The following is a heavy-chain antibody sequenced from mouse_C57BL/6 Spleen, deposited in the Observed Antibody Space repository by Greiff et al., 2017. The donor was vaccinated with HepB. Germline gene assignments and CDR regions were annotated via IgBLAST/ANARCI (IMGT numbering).Heavy chain of an antibody. J-gene: IGHJ2*01. Sequence: EVQLVESGGDLVKPGGSLKLSCAASGFTFSSYGMSWVRQTPDKRLEWVATISSGGSYTYYPDSVKGRFTISRDNAKNTLYLQMSSLKSEDTAMYYCAREENYSNYCDYWGQGTTLTVSS. CDR3: AREENYSNYCDY. CDR2: ISSGGSYT. V-gene: IGHV5-6*01. CDR1: GFTFSSYG. D-gene: IGHD2-5*01.